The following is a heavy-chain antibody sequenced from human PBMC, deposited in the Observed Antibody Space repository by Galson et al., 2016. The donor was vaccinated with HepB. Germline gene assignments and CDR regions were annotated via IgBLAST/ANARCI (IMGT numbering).Heavy chain of an antibody. V-gene: IGHV3-20*04. Sequence: SLRLSCAASGFTFDDYGMSWVRQTPGKGLEWVSGINWNGCSTGCADSVKGRFTISRDNAKNSLYLQMNSLRAEDTAVYYCARGREFIAVTGSRWFDPWGQGTLVTISS. CDR1: GFTFDDYG. D-gene: IGHD6-19*01. CDR3: ARGREFIAVTGSRWFDP. CDR2: INWNGCST. J-gene: IGHJ5*02.